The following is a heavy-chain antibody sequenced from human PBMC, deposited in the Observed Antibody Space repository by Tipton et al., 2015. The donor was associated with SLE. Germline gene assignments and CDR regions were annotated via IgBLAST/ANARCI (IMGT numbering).Heavy chain of an antibody. CDR2: IYRSGNT. D-gene: IGHD2-21*02. J-gene: IGHJ6*02. Sequence: TLSLTCAVSGGSTSGGTYSLSWIRQPPGKGLEWIGYIYRSGNTYYNPSLKSRVTISVDPAKNQFSLRLPSVTAADTAVYYCARGMVTWRGAILGVDVWGQGTTVNVSS. V-gene: IGHV4-30-2*01. CDR1: GGSTSGGTYS. CDR3: ARGMVTWRGAILGVDV.